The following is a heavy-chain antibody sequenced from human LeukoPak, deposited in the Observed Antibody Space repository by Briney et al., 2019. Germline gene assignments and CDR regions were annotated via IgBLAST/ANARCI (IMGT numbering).Heavy chain of an antibody. Sequence: PSETLSLTCTVSGGSISSTNYYWGWIRQPPGKGLEWIGSIYYSGSTYYNPSLKSRVTISVDTSKHQFSLKLSSVTAADTAIYYCASDERSRWYEYWGQGTRVTVAS. CDR2: IYYSGST. CDR1: GGSISSTNYY. J-gene: IGHJ4*02. V-gene: IGHV4-39*07. D-gene: IGHD6-13*01. CDR3: ASDERSRWYEY.